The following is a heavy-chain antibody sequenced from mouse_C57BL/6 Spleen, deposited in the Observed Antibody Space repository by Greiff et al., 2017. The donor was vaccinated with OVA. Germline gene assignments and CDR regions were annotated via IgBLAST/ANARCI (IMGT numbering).Heavy chain of an antibody. J-gene: IGHJ3*01. CDR2: IRSKSNNYAT. CDR1: GFSFNTYA. Sequence: EVQRVESGGGLVQPKGSLKLSCAASGFSFNTYAMNWVRQAPGKGLEWVARIRSKSNNYATYYADSVKDRFTISRDDSESMLYLQMNNLKTEDTAMYYCVRQITGFAYWGQGTLVTVSA. V-gene: IGHV10-1*01. CDR3: VRQITGFAY. D-gene: IGHD1-3*01.